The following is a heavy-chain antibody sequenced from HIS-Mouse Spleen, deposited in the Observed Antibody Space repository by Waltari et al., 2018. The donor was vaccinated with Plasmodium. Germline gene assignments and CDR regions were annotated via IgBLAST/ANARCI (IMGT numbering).Heavy chain of an antibody. D-gene: IGHD5-12*01. V-gene: IGHV4-39*01. Sequence: QLQLQESGPGLVKPSETLSLTCTVSGGSISSTRYYWGWIRQPPGKGLEWIGSIYYSGSTYYNPSLKSRVTISVDTSKNQFSLKLSSVTAADTAVYYCAVNDGYNYFDYWGQGTLVTVSS. CDR1: GGSISSTRYY. CDR2: IYYSGST. J-gene: IGHJ4*02. CDR3: AVNDGYNYFDY.